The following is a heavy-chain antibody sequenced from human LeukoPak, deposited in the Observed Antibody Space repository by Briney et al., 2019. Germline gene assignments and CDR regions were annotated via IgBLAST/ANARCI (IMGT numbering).Heavy chain of an antibody. D-gene: IGHD3-22*01. CDR2: ISYDGSNK. J-gene: IGHJ3*02. CDR1: GFTFSSYA. Sequence: GGSLRLSCAASGFTFSSYAMHWVRQAPGKGLEWVAVISYDGSNKYYADSVKGRFTISRDNSKNTLYLQMNSLRAEDTAVYYCARDYYDSSGPQGDAFDIWGQGTMVTVSS. V-gene: IGHV3-30*04. CDR3: ARDYYDSSGPQGDAFDI.